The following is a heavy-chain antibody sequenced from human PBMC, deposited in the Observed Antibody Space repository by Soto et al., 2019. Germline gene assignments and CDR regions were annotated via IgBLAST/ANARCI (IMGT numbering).Heavy chain of an antibody. Sequence: PGGSLRLSCAASGFTFSSYWMSWVRQAPGKGLEWVANIKQDGSEKYYVDSVKGRFTISRDNAKNSLYLQMNSLRAEDTAVYYCARDPNIVATSRDVYYYYGMDVWGQGTTVTVSS. J-gene: IGHJ6*02. CDR3: ARDPNIVATSRDVYYYYGMDV. D-gene: IGHD5-12*01. CDR2: IKQDGSEK. V-gene: IGHV3-7*01. CDR1: GFTFSSYW.